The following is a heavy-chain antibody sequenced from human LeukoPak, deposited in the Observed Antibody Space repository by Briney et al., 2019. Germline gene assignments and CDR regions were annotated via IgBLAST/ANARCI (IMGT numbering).Heavy chain of an antibody. D-gene: IGHD3-9*01. CDR1: GLSFSSYW. CDR2: IKQDGSEK. CDR3: ARDKFDDSNYYYGMDV. J-gene: IGHJ6*02. Sequence: GGSLRLSCAASGLSFSSYWMSWFRQAPGKGLEWVANIKQDGSEKYHVDSVKGRFTISRDNAKNSLYLQMHSLRTEDTAVYYCARDKFDDSNYYYGMDVWGQGTTVTVSS. V-gene: IGHV3-7*03.